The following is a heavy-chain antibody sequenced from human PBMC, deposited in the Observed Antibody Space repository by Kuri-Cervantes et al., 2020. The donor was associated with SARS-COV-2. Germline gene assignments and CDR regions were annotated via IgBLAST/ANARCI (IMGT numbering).Heavy chain of an antibody. V-gene: IGHV3-30*18. D-gene: IGHD6-13*01. CDR3: AKASRIADYYYYYGMDV. J-gene: IGHJ6*02. Sequence: GESLKISCAASGFTFSSYGMHWVRQAPGKGLEWVAVISYDGSNKYYAGSVKGRFTISRDNSKNTLYLQMNSLRAEDTAVYYCAKASRIADYYYYYGMDVWGQGTTVTVSS. CDR2: ISYDGSNK. CDR1: GFTFSSYG.